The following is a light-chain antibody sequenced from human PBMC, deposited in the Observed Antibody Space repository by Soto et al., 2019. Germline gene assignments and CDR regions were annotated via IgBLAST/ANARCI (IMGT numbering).Light chain of an antibody. V-gene: IGKV1-5*03. CDR3: QQYNSYSVT. CDR2: EVS. J-gene: IGKJ1*01. Sequence: DIQITQSPSTLSSSVLERFTITCRASQSISSWLAWYQQKPGKAPKLLIYEVSSLESGVPSRFSGSGSGTEFTLTISSLQPDDFAPYYCQQYNSYSVTFGQGTKA. CDR1: QSISSW.